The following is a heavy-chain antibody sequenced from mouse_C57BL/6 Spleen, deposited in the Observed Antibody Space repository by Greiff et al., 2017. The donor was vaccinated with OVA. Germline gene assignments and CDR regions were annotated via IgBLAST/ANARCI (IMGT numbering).Heavy chain of an antibody. CDR3: ASPAIFPYFDV. V-gene: IGHV5-17*01. CDR2: IGSGSGTI. CDR1: GFTFSDYG. D-gene: IGHD1-2*01. J-gene: IGHJ1*03. Sequence: EVQLVESGGGLVKPGGSLKLSCAASGFTFSDYGMHWVRQAPEKGLEWVAYIGSGSGTIYYADTVKGRFTITRDNAKSTLYLQIPSLRSEDTAMYDCASPAIFPYFDVWGTGTTVTVSS.